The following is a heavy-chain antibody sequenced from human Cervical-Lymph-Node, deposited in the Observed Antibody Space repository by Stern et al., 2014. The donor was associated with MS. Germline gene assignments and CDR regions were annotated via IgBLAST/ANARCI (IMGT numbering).Heavy chain of an antibody. CDR1: GGTFSSSD. D-gene: IGHD3-10*01. Sequence: VQLVQSGAEVQKPGSSVKVSCRASGGTFSSSDISWVRQAPGQGLEWMGGIIPIIGTANYAQKYQGRVTITADESTSIAYMELSSLRSEDTAIYYCALGGFGHYFEYWGKGTLVTVSS. CDR3: ALGGFGHYFEY. CDR2: IIPIIGTA. V-gene: IGHV1-69*01. J-gene: IGHJ4*02.